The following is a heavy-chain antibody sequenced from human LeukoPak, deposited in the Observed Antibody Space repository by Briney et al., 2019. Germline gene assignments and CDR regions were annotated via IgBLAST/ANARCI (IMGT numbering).Heavy chain of an antibody. Sequence: GGSLRLSCAASGFTFSSYDMSWVRQPPGQGLEWIAAISGSGGSTYYADSVKGRFTISRDNSKNTLYLQMNSLRAEDTAVYYCAKDRPIVGATYFDYWGQGTLVTVSS. CDR1: GFTFSSYD. D-gene: IGHD1-26*01. V-gene: IGHV3-23*01. J-gene: IGHJ4*02. CDR3: AKDRPIVGATYFDY. CDR2: ISGSGGST.